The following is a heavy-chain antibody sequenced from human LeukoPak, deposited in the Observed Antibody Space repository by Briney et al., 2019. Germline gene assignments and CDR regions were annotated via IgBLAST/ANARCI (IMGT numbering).Heavy chain of an antibody. D-gene: IGHD6-13*01. CDR3: ARVYSSSWYWFDP. CDR1: GGSISSSY. V-gene: IGHV4-59*01. CDR2: IYYSGST. J-gene: IGHJ5*02. Sequence: PSETLSLTCTVSGGSISSSYWSWIRQPPGKGLEWIGYIYYSGSTNYNPSLKSRVTISVDTSKNQFSLKLSSVTAADTAVYYCARVYSSSWYWFDPWGQGTLVTVSS.